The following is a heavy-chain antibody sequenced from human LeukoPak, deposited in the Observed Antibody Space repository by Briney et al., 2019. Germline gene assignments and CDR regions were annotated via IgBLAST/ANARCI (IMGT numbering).Heavy chain of an antibody. J-gene: IGHJ4*02. V-gene: IGHV4-59*08. CDR1: GDSISSYY. CDR2: IFYTGST. Sequence: SETLSLTCSVSGDSISSYYWNWIRQPPGRGLEWIGYIFYTGSTNYNPSLKSRVTISVDTSRNQFSLRLSSVTAADTAVYYCARLGDSAGFYDYWGQGTLVTVYS. CDR3: ARLGDSAGFYDY. D-gene: IGHD2-21*01.